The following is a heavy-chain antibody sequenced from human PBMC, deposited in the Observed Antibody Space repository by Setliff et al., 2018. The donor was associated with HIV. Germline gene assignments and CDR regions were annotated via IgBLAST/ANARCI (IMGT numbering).Heavy chain of an antibody. CDR2: ISAYNGNT. D-gene: IGHD1-26*01. CDR3: ARLHRIVGATTPAFDT. Sequence: VASVKVSCKASGYTFTSYGISWVRQAPGQGLEWMGWISAYNGNTNYAQKLQGRVTMTTDTSTSTAYMELRSLRSDDTAVYYCARLHRIVGATTPAFDTWGQGTMVTVSS. CDR1: GYTFTSYG. J-gene: IGHJ3*02. V-gene: IGHV1-18*01.